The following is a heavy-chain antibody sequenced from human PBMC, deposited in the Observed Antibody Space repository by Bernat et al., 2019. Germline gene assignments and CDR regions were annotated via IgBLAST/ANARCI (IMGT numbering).Heavy chain of an antibody. Sequence: QVQLVESGGGVVQPGRSLRLSCVASGFTFSSHGMHWVRQAPGKGPEWVAVIWHDGSNKYYPDSVKGRFTISRDDSKSTLYLQMNSLRAEDTAVYYCARDISYYADDYWGQGTLVTVSS. CDR3: ARDISYYADDY. CDR2: IWHDGSNK. D-gene: IGHD3-10*01. CDR1: GFTFSSHG. V-gene: IGHV3-33*01. J-gene: IGHJ4*02.